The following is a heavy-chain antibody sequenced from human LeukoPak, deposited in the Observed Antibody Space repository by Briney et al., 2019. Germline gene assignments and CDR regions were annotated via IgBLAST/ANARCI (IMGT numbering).Heavy chain of an antibody. V-gene: IGHV1-8*01. CDR1: GYTFTSYD. J-gene: IGHJ6*02. CDR3: ARGQTGYYYYAMDV. CDR2: VNPNSGNI. Sequence: GASVKVSCKASGYTFTSYDINWVRQATGQGLEWMGWVNPNSGNIGYAQKFQGRVTMTRNTSISTAYMELSSLRSEDTAVYYWARGQTGYYYYAMDVWGQGATVTVSS.